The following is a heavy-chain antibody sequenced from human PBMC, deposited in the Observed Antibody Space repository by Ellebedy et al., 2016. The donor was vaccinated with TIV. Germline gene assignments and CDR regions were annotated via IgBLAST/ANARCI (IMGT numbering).Heavy chain of an antibody. CDR2: IRRTGAGI. V-gene: IGHV3-23*01. J-gene: IGHJ4*02. D-gene: IGHD5-24*01. CDR3: ASVRDAFRPFFDY. Sequence: GESLKISCAASGITFRNTVMHWVRQTPGKGLEWVSAIRRTGAGIDYADSVKGRFTISRDNSKDTLFLQMNNLRVDDTAIYYCASVRDAFRPFFDYWGRGTLVTVSS. CDR1: GITFRNTV.